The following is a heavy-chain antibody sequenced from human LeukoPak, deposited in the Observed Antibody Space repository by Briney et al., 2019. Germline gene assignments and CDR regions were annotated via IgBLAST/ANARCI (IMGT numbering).Heavy chain of an antibody. CDR1: GFTFSSYA. J-gene: IGHJ3*02. Sequence: HAGGSLRLSCAASGFTFSSYAMNWVRQAPGKGLEWVSAISGGGGNTYYADSVKGRFTISRDNSKNTLYLQMNSLRAEDTAVYYCGKNRYSGSLSPFDIWGQGTMVTVSS. V-gene: IGHV3-23*01. CDR2: ISGGGGNT. D-gene: IGHD1-26*01. CDR3: GKNRYSGSLSPFDI.